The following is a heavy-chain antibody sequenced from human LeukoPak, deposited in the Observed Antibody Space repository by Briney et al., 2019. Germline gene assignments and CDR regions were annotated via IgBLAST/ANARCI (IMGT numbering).Heavy chain of an antibody. CDR1: GFTLSSYS. Sequence: PGGSLRLSCAASGFTLSSYSMNWVRQAPGKGLEWVSSFSSGSSYIYYADSVKGRFTISRDNAKNSLYLQMNSLRADDTAVYYCARDSSGWSYFDYWGQGTLVTVSS. J-gene: IGHJ4*02. CDR2: FSSGSSYI. CDR3: ARDSSGWSYFDY. D-gene: IGHD6-19*01. V-gene: IGHV3-21*01.